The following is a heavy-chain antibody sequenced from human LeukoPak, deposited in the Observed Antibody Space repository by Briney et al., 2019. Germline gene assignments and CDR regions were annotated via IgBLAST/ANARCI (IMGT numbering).Heavy chain of an antibody. V-gene: IGHV3-74*01. D-gene: IGHD3-9*01. CDR2: INTDGTST. CDR3: ATDMTGVNDY. Sequence: GGSLRLSCAASGFTFSRYWMHWVRQAPGKGLVWVSRINTDGTSTSYADSVKGRFTISRDNAKNTLYLQMNSLRVEDTAVYYCATDMTGVNDYWGQGTLVTVS. CDR1: GFTFSRYW. J-gene: IGHJ4*02.